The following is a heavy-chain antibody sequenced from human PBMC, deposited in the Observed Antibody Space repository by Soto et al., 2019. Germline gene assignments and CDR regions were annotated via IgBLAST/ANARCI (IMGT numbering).Heavy chain of an antibody. J-gene: IGHJ4*02. D-gene: IGHD2-15*01. Sequence: SGPTLVNPTQTLTLTCTFSGFSLSTSGVGVDWIRQPPGKALEWLALIYWDDDKRYSPSLKSRLSVTKDTSNNQVVLTMTNMDPVDSGTYFCAHRLCDSSCYWDVGFFDFWGQGALVTVSS. CDR2: IYWDDDK. CDR1: GFSLSTSGVG. CDR3: AHRLCDSSCYWDVGFFDF. V-gene: IGHV2-5*02.